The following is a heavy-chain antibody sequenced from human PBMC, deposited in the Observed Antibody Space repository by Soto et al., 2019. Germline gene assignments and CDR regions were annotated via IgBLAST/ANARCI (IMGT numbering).Heavy chain of an antibody. CDR1: GYSISSGYY. CDR2: IYHSGST. V-gene: IGHV4-38-2*02. D-gene: IGHD1-26*01. Sequence: SETLSLTCAVSGYSISSGYYWGWIRHPPGKGLELIGSIYHSGSTYYNPSLKSRVTISVDTSKNQFSLKLSSVTAADTAVYYCAREGTGWEIPPSNWFAPWGQGTLVTVSS. J-gene: IGHJ5*02. CDR3: AREGTGWEIPPSNWFAP.